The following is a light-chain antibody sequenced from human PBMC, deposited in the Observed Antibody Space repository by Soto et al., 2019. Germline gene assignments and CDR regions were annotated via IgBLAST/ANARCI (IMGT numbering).Light chain of an antibody. Sequence: DIQMTQSPSSLSASVGDRVTITYRASQTINSYLNWYQQKPGKAPKLLIFAASNLQSGVPSRFNGSASGTDFTLTISSLQPEDFATYWCQQSYSIPLTFGPGTKVDIK. CDR2: AAS. CDR3: QQSYSIPLT. J-gene: IGKJ3*01. V-gene: IGKV1-39*01. CDR1: QTINSY.